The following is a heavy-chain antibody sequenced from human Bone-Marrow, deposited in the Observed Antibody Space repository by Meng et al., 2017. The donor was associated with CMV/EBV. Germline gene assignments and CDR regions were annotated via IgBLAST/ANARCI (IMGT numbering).Heavy chain of an antibody. Sequence: LTLSCTVSGFTVSDAWRDWVRQAPGKGMEGVGRIKSKAHGGTIDYVAPVKGRFTISRDDSKNTVHLQMNSLKTEDTAVYYCARLISGWGQGTLVTVSS. J-gene: IGHJ4*02. V-gene: IGHV3-15*01. CDR2: IKSKAHGGTI. CDR3: ARLISG. CDR1: GFTVSDAW. D-gene: IGHD6-19*01.